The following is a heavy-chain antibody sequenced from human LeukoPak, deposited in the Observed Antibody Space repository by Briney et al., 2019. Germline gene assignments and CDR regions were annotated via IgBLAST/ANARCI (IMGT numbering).Heavy chain of an antibody. V-gene: IGHV1-18*01. CDR2: ISAYNGNT. CDR3: ARRYCSITSCPQDY. CDR1: GYTFTSYG. J-gene: IGHJ4*02. Sequence: ASVKVCCKASGYTFTSYGISWVRQAPGQGLEWMGWISAYNGNTNYAQKLQGRVTMTTDTSTSTAYMELRSLRSDDTAVYYCARRYCSITSCPQDYWGQGTLVTVSS. D-gene: IGHD2-2*01.